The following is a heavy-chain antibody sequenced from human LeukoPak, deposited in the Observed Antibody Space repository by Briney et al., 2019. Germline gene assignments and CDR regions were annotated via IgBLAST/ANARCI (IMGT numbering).Heavy chain of an antibody. J-gene: IGHJ4*02. D-gene: IGHD3-22*01. CDR2: IYYSGST. CDR3: ARTIWGDSSGYRFDY. V-gene: IGHV4-61*08. CDR1: GGSISSGGYY. Sequence: PSETLSLTCAVSGGSISSGGYYWSWIRQPPGKGLEWIGYIYYSGSTNYNPSLKSRVTISVDTSKNQFSLKLSSVTAADTAVYYCARTIWGDSSGYRFDYWGQGTLVTVSS.